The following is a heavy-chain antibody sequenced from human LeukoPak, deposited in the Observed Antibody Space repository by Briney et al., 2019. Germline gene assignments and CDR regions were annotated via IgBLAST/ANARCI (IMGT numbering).Heavy chain of an antibody. V-gene: IGHV3-33*01. D-gene: IGHD6-19*01. CDR3: AGSKRSSGWYYDY. CDR2: IWYDGSNK. Sequence: GRSLRLSCAASGFTFSSYGMHWVRQAPGKGLEWVAVIWYDGSNKYYADSVKGRFTSSRDNSKNTLYLQMNSLRAEDTAVYYCAGSKRSSGWYYDYWGQGTLVTVSS. J-gene: IGHJ4*02. CDR1: GFTFSSYG.